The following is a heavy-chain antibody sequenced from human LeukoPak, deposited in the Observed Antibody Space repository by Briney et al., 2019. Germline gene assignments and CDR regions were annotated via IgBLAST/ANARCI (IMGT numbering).Heavy chain of an antibody. V-gene: IGHV3-7*01. CDR1: GFTLSGFW. CDR2: IKQDGSEK. J-gene: IGHJ4*02. CDR3: ARAGSFWHYVY. Sequence: PGGSLRLSCAASGFTLSGFWMSWVRQTPGKGLEWVANIKQDGSEKYYVDSVKGRFTISRDNAKNSLSLQMNSLRVEDTAVYYCARAGSFWHYVYWGQGTLVTVSS. D-gene: IGHD1-7*01.